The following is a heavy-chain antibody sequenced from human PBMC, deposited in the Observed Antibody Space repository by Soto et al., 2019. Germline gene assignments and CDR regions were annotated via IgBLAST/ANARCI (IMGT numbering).Heavy chain of an antibody. CDR2: IYYSGST. CDR3: ARDLYCSGCSCSFDH. J-gene: IGHJ5*02. Sequence: PSETLSLTCTVSGGSISSYYWCWIRQPPGKGLEWIGYIYYSGSTNYNPSLKSRVTISLDTSKNQFSLKLSSVTAADTAVYYCARDLYCSGCSCSFDHWGQGTLVTVS. D-gene: IGHD2-15*01. V-gene: IGHV4-59*12. CDR1: GGSISSYY.